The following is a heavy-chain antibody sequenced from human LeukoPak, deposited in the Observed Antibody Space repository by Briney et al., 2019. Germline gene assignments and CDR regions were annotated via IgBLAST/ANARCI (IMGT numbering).Heavy chain of an antibody. J-gene: IGHJ4*02. Sequence: GGSLRISCAASGFAFSSYSMNWVRQAPGKGLEWVSYISSSGSTKYYADSVKGRFTVSRDNAENSVYLQLNSLGAEDTAVYYCARTWNNGGWYVTFDYWGQGTLVTVSS. CDR1: GFAFSSYS. CDR3: ARTWNNGGWYVTFDY. CDR2: ISSSGSTK. D-gene: IGHD6-19*01. V-gene: IGHV3-48*04.